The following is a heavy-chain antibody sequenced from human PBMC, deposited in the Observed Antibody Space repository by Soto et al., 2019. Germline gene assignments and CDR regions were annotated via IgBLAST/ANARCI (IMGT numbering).Heavy chain of an antibody. Sequence: GGSLRLSCAASGFTFSSYWMSWVRQAPGKGLEWVANIKQDGSEKYYVDSVKGRFTISRDNAKNSLYLQMNSLRAEDTAVYYCAREEGARYYDILTGPDAFDIWGQGTMVTVSS. CDR2: IKQDGSEK. D-gene: IGHD3-9*01. V-gene: IGHV3-7*05. CDR1: GFTFSSYW. CDR3: AREEGARYYDILTGPDAFDI. J-gene: IGHJ3*02.